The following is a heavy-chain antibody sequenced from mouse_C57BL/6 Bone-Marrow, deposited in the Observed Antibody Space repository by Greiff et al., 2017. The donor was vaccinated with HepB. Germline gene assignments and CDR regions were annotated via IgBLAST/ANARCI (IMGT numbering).Heavy chain of an antibody. J-gene: IGHJ4*01. CDR2: IDPENGDT. Sequence: VQLQQSGAELVRPGASVKLSCTASGFNIKDDYMHWVKQRPEQGLEWIGWIDPENGDTEYASKFQGKATITAATSSNTAYLQLSSLTSEDTAVYYCVIYYYGSSYAMDYWGQGTSVTVSS. CDR1: GFNIKDDY. D-gene: IGHD1-1*01. CDR3: VIYYYGSSYAMDY. V-gene: IGHV14-4*01.